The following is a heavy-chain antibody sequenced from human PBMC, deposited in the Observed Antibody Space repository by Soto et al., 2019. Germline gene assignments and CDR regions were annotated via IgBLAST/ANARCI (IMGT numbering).Heavy chain of an antibody. CDR3: ARLVPTGGVDF. Sequence: XETLCLTCAVSGFSINTINWCSWLHPPPGKGLEWIGEIYHGGNTNYNPSLRSRVTRSVDESKNQLSLKLSSVAAADTAVYYCARLVPTGGVDFSGRGNLVTVSS. J-gene: IGHJ4*02. D-gene: IGHD3-10*01. CDR1: GFSINTINW. CDR2: IYHGGNT. V-gene: IGHV4-4*02.